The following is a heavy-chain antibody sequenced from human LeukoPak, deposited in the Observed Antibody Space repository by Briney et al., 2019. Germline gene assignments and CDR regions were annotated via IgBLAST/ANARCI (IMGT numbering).Heavy chain of an antibody. J-gene: IGHJ4*02. D-gene: IGHD6-25*01. CDR1: GFTFRSYG. Sequence: GGSLRLSCAASGFTFRSYGMHWVRQAPGKGLEWEVVIANDGRDKKYADSVKGRFTVSRDNSKNTLFLQMDSLRAEDTAIYYCAKDGQITSAAYYFDYWGQGTLVTVSS. CDR2: IANDGRDK. V-gene: IGHV3-30*18. CDR3: AKDGQITSAAYYFDY.